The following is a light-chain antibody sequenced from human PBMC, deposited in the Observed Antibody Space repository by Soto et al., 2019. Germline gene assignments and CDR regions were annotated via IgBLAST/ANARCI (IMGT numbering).Light chain of an antibody. Sequence: QSALTQPASVSGSPGQSITISCTGTSGDVGGYNYVSWYQQHPGKAPKLMIYEVNNRPSGVSNRFSGSKSGNTASLTISGLQAEDEADYYCTSYTSSITYVFGTGTKVTVL. CDR1: SGDVGGYNY. CDR2: EVN. CDR3: TSYTSSITYV. V-gene: IGLV2-14*01. J-gene: IGLJ1*01.